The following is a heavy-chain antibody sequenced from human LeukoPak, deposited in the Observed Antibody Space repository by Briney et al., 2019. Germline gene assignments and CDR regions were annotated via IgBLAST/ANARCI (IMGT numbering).Heavy chain of an antibody. CDR2: IYYSGST. V-gene: IGHV4-39*01. D-gene: IGHD2-15*01. J-gene: IGHJ4*02. CDR1: GDSISSSSYY. Sequence: SETLSLTCTVSGDSISSSSYYWGWIRQPPGKGLEWIGSIYYSGSTYYNPSLKSRVTISVDTSKNQFSLKLSSVTAADTAVYYCARRGYSLDYWGQGTLVTVSS. CDR3: ARRGYSLDY.